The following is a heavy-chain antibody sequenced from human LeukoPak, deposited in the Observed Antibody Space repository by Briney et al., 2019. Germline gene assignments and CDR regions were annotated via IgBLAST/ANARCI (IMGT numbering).Heavy chain of an antibody. Sequence: XGSLRLSCAASGFTFSSYSMNWVRQAPGKGLEWVSSISSSSSYIYYADSVKGRFTISRDNAKNSLYLQMNSLRAEDTAVYYCARVPMGTYGMDVWGQGTTVTVSS. V-gene: IGHV3-21*01. CDR2: ISSSSSYI. J-gene: IGHJ6*02. CDR1: GFTFSSYS. CDR3: ARVPMGTYGMDV. D-gene: IGHD7-27*01.